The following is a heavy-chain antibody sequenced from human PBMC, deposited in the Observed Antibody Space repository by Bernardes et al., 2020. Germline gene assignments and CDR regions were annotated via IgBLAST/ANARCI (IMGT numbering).Heavy chain of an antibody. CDR1: GFTFTNYA. CDR2: ISGSGGST. Sequence: GGSLRLSCAASGFTFTNYALTWVRQAPGKGLEWVSAISGSGGSTYYEDSVKGRFTISRDNSKNTLFLQMNSLRVEDTAVYYCAKDFSGPVATGGYDAYFDYWGQGTMVTVAS. D-gene: IGHD5-12*01. V-gene: IGHV3-23*01. J-gene: IGHJ4*02. CDR3: AKDFSGPVATGGYDAYFDY.